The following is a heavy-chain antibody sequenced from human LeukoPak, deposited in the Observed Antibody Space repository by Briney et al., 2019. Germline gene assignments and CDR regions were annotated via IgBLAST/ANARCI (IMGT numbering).Heavy chain of an antibody. D-gene: IGHD3-22*01. CDR2: IEGDGSSA. CDR1: GFTFSRYW. J-gene: IGHJ4*02. CDR3: ARTPFYDNGGFYRHFDS. V-gene: IGHV3-74*01. Sequence: GGSLRLPCAASGFTFSRYWMHWVRQVPGKGLVWVSRIEGDGSSATYADSVKGRFTISRDNAKNTLYLQMNSLRDEDTAVYYCARTPFYDNGGFYRHFDSWGQGTLVTVSS.